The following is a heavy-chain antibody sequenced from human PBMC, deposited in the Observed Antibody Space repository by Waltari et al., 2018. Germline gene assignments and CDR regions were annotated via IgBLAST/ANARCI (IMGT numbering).Heavy chain of an antibody. CDR3: AREGRSIAPAGTRRKDFTFDY. D-gene: IGHD6-13*01. V-gene: IGHV4-38-2*02. Sequence: QVQLPESGPGLVKPSETLSLTCAVSGFSISTGYYWGWIRQPPGRGLEWIGSIYHSGSTYYNPSLKSRATISVDTSKNQFSLKLSSVTVADTAVYYCAREGRSIAPAGTRRKDFTFDYWGQGILVTVSS. J-gene: IGHJ4*02. CDR2: IYHSGST. CDR1: GFSISTGYY.